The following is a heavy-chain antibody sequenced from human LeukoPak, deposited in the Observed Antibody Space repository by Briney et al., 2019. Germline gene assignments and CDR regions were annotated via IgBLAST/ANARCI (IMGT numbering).Heavy chain of an antibody. CDR2: IIPILGIA. D-gene: IGHD2-15*01. Sequence: ASVKVSCKASGGTFSSYAISWVRQAPGQGLEWMGRIIPILGIANYAQKFQGRVTITADKSTSTACMELSSLRSEDTAVYYCARELSPVVVVAATASIYYYYGMDVWGQGTTVTVSS. CDR3: ARELSPVVVVAATASIYYYYGMDV. V-gene: IGHV1-69*04. CDR1: GGTFSSYA. J-gene: IGHJ6*02.